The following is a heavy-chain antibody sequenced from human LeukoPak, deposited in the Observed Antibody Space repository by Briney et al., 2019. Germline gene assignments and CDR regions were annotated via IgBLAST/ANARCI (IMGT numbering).Heavy chain of an antibody. CDR3: ARRGRDRSNLLDY. Sequence: SETLSLTCTVSGGSISSSSYYWGWIRQPPGKGLEWIGSIYYSGSTYYNPSLKSRVTISVDTSKNQFSLKLSSVTAADTAVYYCARRGRDRSNLLDYWGQGTLVTVSS. CDR2: IYYSGST. J-gene: IGHJ4*02. CDR1: GGSISSSSYY. V-gene: IGHV4-39*07. D-gene: IGHD5-24*01.